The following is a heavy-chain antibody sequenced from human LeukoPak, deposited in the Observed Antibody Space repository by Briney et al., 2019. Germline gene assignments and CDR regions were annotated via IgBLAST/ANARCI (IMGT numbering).Heavy chain of an antibody. V-gene: IGHV1-69*13. CDR3: AAEGLRFLEWLYPWGY. CDR2: IIPIFGTA. J-gene: IGHJ4*02. D-gene: IGHD3-3*01. Sequence: VASVKVSCKASGYTFTSYGISWVRQAPGQGLEWMGGIIPIFGTANYAQKFQGRVTITADESTSTAYMELSSLRSEDTAVYYCAAEGLRFLEWLYPWGYWGQGTLVTVSS. CDR1: GYTFTSYG.